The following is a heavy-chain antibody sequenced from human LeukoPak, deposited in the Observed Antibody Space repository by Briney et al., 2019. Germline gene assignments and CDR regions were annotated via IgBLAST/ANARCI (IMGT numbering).Heavy chain of an antibody. V-gene: IGHV3-7*01. J-gene: IGHJ4*02. D-gene: IGHD3-10*01. CDR2: IKQDGSEK. CDR1: GFTFSSYS. Sequence: PGGSLRLSCAASGFTFSSYSMNWVRQAPGKGLEWVANIKQDGSEKYYVDSVKGRFTISRDNAKNSLYLQMNSLRAEDTAVYYCARGTVLLWFGEPPGYWGQGTLVTVSS. CDR3: ARGTVLLWFGEPPGY.